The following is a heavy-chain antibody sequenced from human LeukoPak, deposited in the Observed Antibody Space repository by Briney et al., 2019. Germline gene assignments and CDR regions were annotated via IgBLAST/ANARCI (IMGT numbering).Heavy chain of an antibody. CDR3: ARPPASARNAFDI. Sequence: SETLSLTCAVSGYSISSGYYWAWIRQPPGKGLEWGGRIYHSGSTYYNPSLTTRVAISVDTSKHQFSLKLSSVTAADTAVYYCARPPASARNAFDIWGQGTMVTVSS. CDR1: GYSISSGYY. V-gene: IGHV4-38-2*01. CDR2: IYHSGST. J-gene: IGHJ3*02.